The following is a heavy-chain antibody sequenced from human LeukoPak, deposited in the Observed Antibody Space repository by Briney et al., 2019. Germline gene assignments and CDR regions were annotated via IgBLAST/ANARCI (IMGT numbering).Heavy chain of an antibody. V-gene: IGHV3-23*01. CDR2: ISGSGGST. D-gene: IGHD1-1*01. J-gene: IGHJ3*02. Sequence: PGGSLRLSCAASGFTFSSYAMSWVRQAPGKGLEWVSAISGSGGSTYYADSVKGRFTISRDNSKNTLYLQMNSLRAEDTAVYYXXXXXXXXXXXXXXYWTLAFDIWGQGTMVTVSS. CDR1: GFTFSSYA. CDR3: XXXXXXXXXXXXXYWTLAFDI.